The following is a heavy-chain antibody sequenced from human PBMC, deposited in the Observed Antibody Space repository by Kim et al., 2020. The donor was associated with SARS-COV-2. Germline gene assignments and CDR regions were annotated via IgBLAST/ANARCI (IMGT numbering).Heavy chain of an antibody. V-gene: IGHV3-30*01. CDR3: ARDPYYYDSSGYSNFDY. D-gene: IGHD3-22*01. Sequence: VEGRFTISRDNSKNTLYLQMNSLRAEDTAVYYCARDPYYYDSSGYSNFDYWGQGTLVTVSS. J-gene: IGHJ4*02.